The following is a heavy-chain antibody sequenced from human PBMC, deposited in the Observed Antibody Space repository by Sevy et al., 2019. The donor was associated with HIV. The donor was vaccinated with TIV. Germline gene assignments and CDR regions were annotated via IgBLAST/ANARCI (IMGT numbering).Heavy chain of an antibody. CDR3: ARSGANWNPEKYFDY. J-gene: IGHJ4*02. CDR2: IYYSGST. Sequence: SETLSLTCTVSGGSISSYYWSWIRQPPGKGLEWIGYIYYSGSTNYNPSLKSRVTISVDTSKNQFSLKLSSVTAADTAVYYCARSGANWNPEKYFDYWGQGTLVTVSS. CDR1: GGSISSYY. V-gene: IGHV4-59*01. D-gene: IGHD1-20*01.